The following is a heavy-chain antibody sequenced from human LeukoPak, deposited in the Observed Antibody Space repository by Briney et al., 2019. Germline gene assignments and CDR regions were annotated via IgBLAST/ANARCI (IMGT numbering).Heavy chain of an antibody. D-gene: IGHD3-10*01. Sequence: SETLSLTCTVSGDSVSNGNYYWSWLRQPPGKALEWIGYIYYTGNTYYNPSLEGRVTTLVDTSRNHFSVKLSSVTAADTAVYYCARSQNYYGSGDYWSQGTLVTVSS. V-gene: IGHV4-61*03. CDR3: ARSQNYYGSGDY. CDR2: IYYTGNT. J-gene: IGHJ4*02. CDR1: GDSVSNGNYY.